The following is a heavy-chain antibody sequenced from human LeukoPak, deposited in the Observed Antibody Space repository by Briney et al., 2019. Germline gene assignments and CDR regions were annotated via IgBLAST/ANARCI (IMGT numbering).Heavy chain of an antibody. Sequence: GASVKVSCKASGYTFTSYGISWVRQAPGQGLEWMGWISAYNGNTNYAQKLQGRVTMTTGTSTSTAYMELRSLRSDDTAVYYCARMPTIFGPQSGWFDPWGQGTLVTVSS. CDR2: ISAYNGNT. CDR3: ARMPTIFGPQSGWFDP. D-gene: IGHD3-3*01. CDR1: GYTFTSYG. V-gene: IGHV1-18*01. J-gene: IGHJ5*02.